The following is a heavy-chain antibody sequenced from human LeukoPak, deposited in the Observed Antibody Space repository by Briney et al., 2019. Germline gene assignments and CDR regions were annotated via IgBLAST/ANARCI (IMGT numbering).Heavy chain of an antibody. CDR1: GFTVSSNY. V-gene: IGHV3-53*01. D-gene: IGHD4-11*01. J-gene: IGHJ4*02. Sequence: PGGSLRLSCAASGFTVSSNYMSWVRQAPGKGLEWVSVIYSGGSTYYADSVKGRFTISRDSSKNTLYLQMNSLRAEDTAVYYCAKDPRGLPTFDDWGQGTLVTVSS. CDR3: AKDPRGLPTFDD. CDR2: IYSGGST.